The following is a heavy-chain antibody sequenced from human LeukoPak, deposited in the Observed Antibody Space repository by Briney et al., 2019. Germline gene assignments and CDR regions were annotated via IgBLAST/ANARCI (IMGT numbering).Heavy chain of an antibody. CDR1: GFTFSNFG. D-gene: IGHD4-11*01. J-gene: IGHJ4*02. V-gene: IGHV3-33*06. CDR2: IWDDGSNE. Sequence: GGSLRLSCAASGFTFSNFGMNWVRQAPGKGLEWVAVIWDDGSNEYYAESVKGRFTISRDISRNTVSLQMNSLRDEDTAVYYCAKDAQKGLDYSNALEYWGQGTLVTVSS. CDR3: AKDAQKGLDYSNALEY.